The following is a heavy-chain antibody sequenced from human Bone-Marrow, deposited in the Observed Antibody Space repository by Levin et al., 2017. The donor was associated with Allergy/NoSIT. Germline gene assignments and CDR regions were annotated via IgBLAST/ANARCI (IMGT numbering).Heavy chain of an antibody. CDR2: IYYSGFT. Sequence: SQTLSLTCPVSGASISSEDDYWTWIRQSPGKGLEWIGNIYYSGFTYYNPSLKSRVTMSPDTSKNQFSLNLRSVTAADTAVYFCARVFFGSGSHYDRGLDVWGQGTTVTVSS. D-gene: IGHD3-10*01. V-gene: IGHV4-30-4*08. J-gene: IGHJ6*02. CDR1: GASISSEDDY. CDR3: ARVFFGSGSHYDRGLDV.